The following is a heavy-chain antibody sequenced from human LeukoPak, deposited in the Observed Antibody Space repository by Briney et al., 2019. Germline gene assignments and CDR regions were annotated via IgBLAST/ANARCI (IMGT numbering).Heavy chain of an antibody. J-gene: IGHJ4*02. CDR1: GYSISSGYY. CDR3: ARGDKGGFRSDY. V-gene: IGHV4-38-2*02. D-gene: IGHD2-15*01. Sequence: ETLSLTCTVSGYSISSGYYWGWIRQPPGKGLEWIGSIYHSGSTYYNPSLKSRVTISVDPSKNQFSLKLSSVTAADTAVYYCARGDKGGFRSDYWGQGTLVTVSS. CDR2: IYHSGST.